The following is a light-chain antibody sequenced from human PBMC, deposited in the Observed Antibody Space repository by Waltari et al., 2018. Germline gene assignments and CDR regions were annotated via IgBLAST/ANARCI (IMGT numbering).Light chain of an antibody. V-gene: IGLV1-44*01. CDR3: STWDDNLKGV. J-gene: IGLJ2*01. CDR1: SSNTGSPS. Sequence: SVLTQPPSASGTPGPRSFIPCPGSSSNTGSPSLNWYPQLPGTAPKLLISINNQRPSGVPDRFSGSVSATSASLAISGLQFEDEADYYCSTWDDNLKGVFGGGTKLTVL. CDR2: INN.